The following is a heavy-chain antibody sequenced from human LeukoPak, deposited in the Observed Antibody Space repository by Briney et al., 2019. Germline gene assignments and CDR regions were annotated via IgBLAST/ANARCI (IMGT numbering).Heavy chain of an antibody. CDR1: GFTFSSYS. Sequence: GGSLRLSCAASGFTFSSYSMNWVRQAPGKGLEWVSYISSSSSTIYYADSVKGRFTISRDNAKNSLYLQMNSLRAEDTAVYYCARGTRGDLDYWGQGTLVTVSS. CDR2: ISSSSSTI. J-gene: IGHJ4*02. CDR3: ARGTRGDLDY. D-gene: IGHD7-27*01. V-gene: IGHV3-48*01.